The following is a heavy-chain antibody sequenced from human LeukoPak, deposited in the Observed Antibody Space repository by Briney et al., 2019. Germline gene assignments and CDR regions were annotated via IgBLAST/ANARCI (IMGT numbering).Heavy chain of an antibody. D-gene: IGHD3-3*01. CDR1: GFTFSSYW. J-gene: IGHJ4*02. CDR3: ARLYYDFWSGYLYYFDY. Sequence: GGSLRLSCAASGFTFSSYWMHWVRQAPGKGLVWVSRINSDGSSTSYADSVKGRFTISRDNAKNTLYLQMSSLRAEDTAVYYCARLYYDFWSGYLYYFDYWGQGTLVTVSS. CDR2: INSDGSST. V-gene: IGHV3-74*01.